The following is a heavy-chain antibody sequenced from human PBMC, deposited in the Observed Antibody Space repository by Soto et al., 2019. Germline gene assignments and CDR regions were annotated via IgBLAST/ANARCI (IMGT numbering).Heavy chain of an antibody. Sequence: QVHLVESGGGVVQPGRSLRLACAASGFSFSSYAMHWVRQAPGKGLEWVAVMSYDGTNKYYAESVKGRFTISRDNSRNTLYLQMASLRAEDTAVYYCASLYYDSLTSYFDYWGQGTLVPVSS. V-gene: IGHV3-30-3*01. J-gene: IGHJ4*02. CDR2: MSYDGTNK. CDR1: GFSFSSYA. CDR3: ASLYYDSLTSYFDY. D-gene: IGHD3-16*01.